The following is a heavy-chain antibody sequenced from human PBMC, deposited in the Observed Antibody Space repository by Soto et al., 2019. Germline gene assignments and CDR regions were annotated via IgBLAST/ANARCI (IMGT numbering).Heavy chain of an antibody. Sequence: GGSLRLSCAASGFTFDDYTMHWVRQAPGKGLEWVSLISWDGGSTYYADSVKGRFTISRDNSKNSLYLQMNSLRTEDTALYYCAKTGDSIAAPHYYYSMDVWGQGTTVTVSS. CDR2: ISWDGGST. CDR3: AKTGDSIAAPHYYYSMDV. J-gene: IGHJ6*02. V-gene: IGHV3-43*01. CDR1: GFTFDDYT. D-gene: IGHD6-6*01.